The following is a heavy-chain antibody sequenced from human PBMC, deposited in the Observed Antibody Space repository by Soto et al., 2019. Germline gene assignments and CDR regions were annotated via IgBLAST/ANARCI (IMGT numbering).Heavy chain of an antibody. V-gene: IGHV1-8*01. CDR3: ARRATVPAYYYMDV. CDR1: GSTFTSYD. D-gene: IGHD4-17*01. CDR2: MNPNSGNT. Sequence: QVQLVQSGAEVKKPGASVKVSCKASGSTFTSYDINWVRQATGQGLEWMGWMNPNSGNTGYAQKFQGRVTMTRNTSISTAYMELSSLRSEDTAVYYCARRATVPAYYYMDVWGKGTTVTVSS. J-gene: IGHJ6*03.